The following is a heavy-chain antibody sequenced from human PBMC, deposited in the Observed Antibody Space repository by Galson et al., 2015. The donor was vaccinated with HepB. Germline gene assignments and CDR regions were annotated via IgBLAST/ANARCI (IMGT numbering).Heavy chain of an antibody. Sequence: LRLSCAASGFILSSYGMHWVRQAPGKGLEWVAVIWYDGSKKYYADSVKGRFTISRDNSKSTLYLQMDSLRVECTSMFYCARGRGADYGGNTGHFDHWGQGTLVTVSS. V-gene: IGHV3-33*01. D-gene: IGHD4-23*01. CDR1: GFILSSYG. CDR2: IWYDGSKK. J-gene: IGHJ4*02. CDR3: ARGRGADYGGNTGHFDH.